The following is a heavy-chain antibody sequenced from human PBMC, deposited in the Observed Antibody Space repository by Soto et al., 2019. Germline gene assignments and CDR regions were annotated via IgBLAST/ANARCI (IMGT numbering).Heavy chain of an antibody. J-gene: IGHJ3*02. Sequence: ASVKVSCKASGYTFTSYAMHWVRQAPGQRLEWMGWINAGNGNTKYSQKFQGRVTITRDTSASTAYMELSSLRSEDTAVYYCAREDYEFWSGEIDAFDIWGQGTMVTVSS. CDR1: GYTFTSYA. D-gene: IGHD3-3*01. CDR2: INAGNGNT. CDR3: AREDYEFWSGEIDAFDI. V-gene: IGHV1-3*01.